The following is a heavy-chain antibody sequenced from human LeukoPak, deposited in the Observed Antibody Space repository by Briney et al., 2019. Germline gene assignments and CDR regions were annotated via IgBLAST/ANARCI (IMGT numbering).Heavy chain of an antibody. CDR2: ISSSSSYI. D-gene: IGHD6-13*01. CDR3: AKASAPRGIAAPGTMSHYYGMDV. Sequence: PGGSLRLSCAASGFTFSSYSMNWVRQAPGKGLEWVSSISSSSSYIYYADSVKGRFTISRDNSKNTLYLQMNSLRAADTAVYYCAKASAPRGIAAPGTMSHYYGMDVWGQGTTVTVSS. V-gene: IGHV3-21*01. CDR1: GFTFSSYS. J-gene: IGHJ6*02.